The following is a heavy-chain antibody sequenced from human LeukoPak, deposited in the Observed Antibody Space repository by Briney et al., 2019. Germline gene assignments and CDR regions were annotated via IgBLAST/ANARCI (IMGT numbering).Heavy chain of an antibody. Sequence: PSETLSLTCTVSGGSISSYYWSWIRQPPGKGLEWIGYIYYSGSTNYNPSLKSRVTISVDTSKNQFSLKLSSVTAADTAVYYCAKDLVRYYFDYWGQGTLVTVSS. J-gene: IGHJ4*02. CDR3: AKDLVRYYFDY. V-gene: IGHV4-59*12. CDR1: GGSISSYY. CDR2: IYYSGST.